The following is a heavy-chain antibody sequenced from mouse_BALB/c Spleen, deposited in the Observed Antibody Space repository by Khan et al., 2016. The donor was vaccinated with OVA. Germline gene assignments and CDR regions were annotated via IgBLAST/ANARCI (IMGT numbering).Heavy chain of an antibody. CDR3: ARSPWFLHYAMDY. CDR1: GFSLSSSGMG. CDR2: IYWDDDK. Sequence: QVTLKESGPGILQPSQTLSLTCSFSGFSLSSSGMGVIWIRQPSGKGLEWLAHIYWDDDKRYNPSLKGRLTISRDTSRNQVVLKITSVDTADTATYYCARSPWFLHYAMDYWGQGTSVTVSS. D-gene: IGHD2-3*01. J-gene: IGHJ4*01. V-gene: IGHV8-12*01.